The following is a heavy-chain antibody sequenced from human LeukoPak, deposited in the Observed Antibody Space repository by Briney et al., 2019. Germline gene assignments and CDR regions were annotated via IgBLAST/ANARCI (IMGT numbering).Heavy chain of an antibody. Sequence: SGPTLVKPTQTLTLTCTFSGFSLSTSGVGVGWIRQPPGKALEWLALIYWDDDKRYIPSLKSRLTITKDTSKNQVVLTMTNMDPVDTATYYCAHSLVVEYSSGLGDFDYWGQGTLVTVSS. CDR1: GFSLSTSGVG. J-gene: IGHJ4*02. V-gene: IGHV2-5*02. D-gene: IGHD6-19*01. CDR3: AHSLVVEYSSGLGDFDY. CDR2: IYWDDDK.